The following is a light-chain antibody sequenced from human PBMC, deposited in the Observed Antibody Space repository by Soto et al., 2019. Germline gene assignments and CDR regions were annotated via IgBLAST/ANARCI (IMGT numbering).Light chain of an antibody. CDR2: LGS. Sequence: DAVLTQSPLSLPVTLGQPASISCRSSQSLLHSNGYNYLDWYLQKPGQSPQLLIYLGSNRASGVPDRFSGSGSGTDFTLKISRVEAEDVGVYYCMQALQTPITFGQGTRLEIK. CDR1: QSLLHSNGYNY. V-gene: IGKV2-28*01. J-gene: IGKJ5*01. CDR3: MQALQTPIT.